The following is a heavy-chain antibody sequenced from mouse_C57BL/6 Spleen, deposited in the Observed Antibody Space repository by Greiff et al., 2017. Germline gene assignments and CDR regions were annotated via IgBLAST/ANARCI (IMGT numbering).Heavy chain of an antibody. Sequence: EVQRVESGPGLVKPSQSLSLTCSVTGYSITSGYYWNWIRQFPGNKLEWMGYISYDGSNNYNPSLKNRISITRDTSKNQFFLKLNSVTTEDTATYYCARDLNGSVMDYWGQGTSVTVSS. J-gene: IGHJ4*01. V-gene: IGHV3-6*01. CDR1: GYSITSGYY. CDR3: ARDLNGSVMDY. CDR2: ISYDGSN. D-gene: IGHD1-3*01.